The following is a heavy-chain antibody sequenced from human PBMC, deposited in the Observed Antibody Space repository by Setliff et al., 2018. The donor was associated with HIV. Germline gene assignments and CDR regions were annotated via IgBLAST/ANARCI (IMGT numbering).Heavy chain of an antibody. V-gene: IGHV4-39*01. CDR3: ASAGSGTRAPPRY. J-gene: IGHJ4*02. D-gene: IGHD1-1*01. CDR2: IYYSGST. Sequence: PSETLSLTCTVSGGSISSSSYYWGWIRQPPGKGLEWIGSIYYSGSTYYNPSLKSRVTISVDTSKNQFSLKLSSVTAADTAVYYCASAGSGTRAPPRYWGQGTLVTVSS. CDR1: GGSISSSSYY.